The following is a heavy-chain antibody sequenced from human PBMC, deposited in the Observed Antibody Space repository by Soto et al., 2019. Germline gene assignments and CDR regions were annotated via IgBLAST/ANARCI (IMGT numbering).Heavy chain of an antibody. CDR2: ISGSNTYT. Sequence: GGSLRLSCAASGFTFSDYYMSWIRQAPGKGLEWLSYISGSNTYTDYADSVKGRFTISRDNAKNSLYLQMNSLRADDTAVYYCARSMKTGKNFDYWGQGTLVTVSS. V-gene: IGHV3-11*03. CDR3: ARSMKTGKNFDY. CDR1: GFTFSDYY. J-gene: IGHJ4*02. D-gene: IGHD7-27*01.